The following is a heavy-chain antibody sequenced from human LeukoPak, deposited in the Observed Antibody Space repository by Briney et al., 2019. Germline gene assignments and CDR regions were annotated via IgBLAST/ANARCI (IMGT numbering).Heavy chain of an antibody. V-gene: IGHV4-34*01. CDR2: INHSGSI. CDR1: GGSFSGYY. Sequence: PSETLSLTCAVYGGSFSGYYWSWIRQPPGKGLEWIGEINHSGSINYNPSLKSRVTISVDTSKNQFSLKLSSVTAADTAVYYCARVTPYYYDSSGYYKHYYYGMDVWGQGTTVTVSS. CDR3: ARVTPYYYDSSGYYKHYYYGMDV. D-gene: IGHD3-22*01. J-gene: IGHJ6*02.